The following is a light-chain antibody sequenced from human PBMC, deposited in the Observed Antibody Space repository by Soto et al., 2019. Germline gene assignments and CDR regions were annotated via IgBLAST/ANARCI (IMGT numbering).Light chain of an antibody. Sequence: QSALTQPRSMSGSPGQSVTISCTGTSSDVGGYNYVSWYQQHPGKAPKLMIYDVSKRPSGVPDRFSGSKSGNTASLTISGLQAEDEADYYCCSYAGSYTWGFGEGPSSPS. V-gene: IGLV2-11*01. CDR3: CSYAGSYTWG. CDR1: SSDVGGYNY. J-gene: IGLJ3*02. CDR2: DVS.